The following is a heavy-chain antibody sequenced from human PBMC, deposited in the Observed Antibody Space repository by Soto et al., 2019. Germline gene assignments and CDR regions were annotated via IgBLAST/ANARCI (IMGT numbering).Heavy chain of an antibody. J-gene: IGHJ5*02. CDR2: INHSGST. CDR3: ARRYSNYGWGHWFDP. D-gene: IGHD4-4*01. Sequence: SETLSLTCAVYGGSFSGYYWSWIRQPPGKGLEWIGEINHSGSTNYNPSLKSRVTISVDTSKNQFSLKLSSVTAADTAVYYCARRYSNYGWGHWFDPWGQGTLVTVSS. CDR1: GGSFSGYY. V-gene: IGHV4-34*01.